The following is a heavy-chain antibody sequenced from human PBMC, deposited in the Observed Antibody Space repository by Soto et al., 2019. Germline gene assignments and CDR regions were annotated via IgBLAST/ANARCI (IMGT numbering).Heavy chain of an antibody. J-gene: IGHJ6*03. CDR3: ARGRKGLVRPYYYYYYMDV. CDR2: MNPNSGNT. CDR1: GYTFTSYD. V-gene: IGHV1-8*01. D-gene: IGHD6-6*01. Sequence: ASVTVSCKASGYTFTSYDINWVRQATGQGLEGMGWMNPNSGNTGYAQKFQGRVTMTRNTSISTAYMELSSLRSEDTAVYYCARGRKGLVRPYYYYYYMDVWGKGTTVTVSS.